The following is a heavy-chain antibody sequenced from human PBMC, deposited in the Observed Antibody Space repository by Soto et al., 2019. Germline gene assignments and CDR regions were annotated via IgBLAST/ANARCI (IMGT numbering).Heavy chain of an antibody. V-gene: IGHV3-48*02. CDR3: ARDWAAAGPFDY. CDR2: ISSRSSTI. Sequence: GGSLRLSCAASGFTFSSYAMSWVRQAPGKGLEWVSYISSRSSTIYYADSEKGRFTISRDNAKNSLYQQMNSLRDEDTAVYYCARDWAAAGPFDYWGQGTLVTVSS. D-gene: IGHD6-13*01. J-gene: IGHJ4*02. CDR1: GFTFSSYA.